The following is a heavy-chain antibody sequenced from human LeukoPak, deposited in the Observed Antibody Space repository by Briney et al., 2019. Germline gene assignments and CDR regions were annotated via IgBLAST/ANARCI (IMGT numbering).Heavy chain of an antibody. CDR3: ARDDPNWDPSSYYFDS. Sequence: GGSLRLSCAASGFTISNYNMDWVRQAPGKGLEWISYISTSGIIYYADSVRGRFTISRDNAKNSLYLQMNSLRDEDTAVYYCARDDPNWDPSSYYFDSWGRGVLVTVSS. V-gene: IGHV3-48*02. CDR2: ISTSGII. J-gene: IGHJ4*02. D-gene: IGHD3-10*01. CDR1: GFTISNYN.